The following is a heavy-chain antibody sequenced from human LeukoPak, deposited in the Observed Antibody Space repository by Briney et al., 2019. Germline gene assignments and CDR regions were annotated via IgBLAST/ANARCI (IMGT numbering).Heavy chain of an antibody. D-gene: IGHD3-22*01. V-gene: IGHV3-66*01. CDR1: GFTVSSNY. CDR3: ASCSSDSSGYYLQWDDAFDI. J-gene: IGHJ3*02. CDR2: IYSGGST. Sequence: GGSLRLSCAASGFTVSSNYMSWVRQAPGKGLEWVSVIYSGGSTYYADSVKGRFTISRDNSKNTLYLQMNSLRAEDTAVYYCASCSSDSSGYYLQWDDAFDIWGQGTMVTVSS.